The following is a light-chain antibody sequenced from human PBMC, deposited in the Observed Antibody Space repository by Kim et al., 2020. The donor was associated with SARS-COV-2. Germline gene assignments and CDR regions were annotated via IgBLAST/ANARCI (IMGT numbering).Light chain of an antibody. CDR3: GTWDSRLSAV. V-gene: IGLV1-51*01. CDR2: DNS. Sequence: QSVLTQPPSVSAAPGQKVTISCTGSSANIGSNSVSWYQQLPGTAPKLLIYDNSKRPSGIPDRFSGSKSGTSATLGITGLQTGDEADYYCGTWDSRLSAVFGGGTQLTVL. J-gene: IGLJ3*02. CDR1: SANIGSNS.